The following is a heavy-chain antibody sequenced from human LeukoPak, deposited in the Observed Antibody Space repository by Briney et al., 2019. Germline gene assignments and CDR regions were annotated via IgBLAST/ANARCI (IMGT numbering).Heavy chain of an antibody. D-gene: IGHD2-15*01. V-gene: IGHV4-59*01. CDR1: GGSISSYY. J-gene: IGHJ5*02. CDR2: IYYSGST. CDR3: ARGVVVAATHFGWFDP. Sequence: AETLSLTCTVSGGSISSYYWSWIRQPPGKGLEWIGYIYYSGSTNYNPSLKSRVTISVDTSKNQFSLKLSSVTAADTAVYYCARGVVVAATHFGWFDPWGQGTLVTVSS.